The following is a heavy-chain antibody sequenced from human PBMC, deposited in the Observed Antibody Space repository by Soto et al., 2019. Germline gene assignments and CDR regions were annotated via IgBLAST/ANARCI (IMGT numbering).Heavy chain of an antibody. CDR2: IYYSGST. CDR1: GGYISSYY. J-gene: IGHJ4*02. V-gene: IGHV4-59*01. D-gene: IGHD3-16*01. Sequence: TSETLSLTCTVSGGYISSYYWSWIRQPPGKGLEWIGYIYYSGSTNYNPSLKSRVTISVDTSKNQFSLKLSSVTAADTAVYYCARGGYYFDYWGQGTLVTVSS. CDR3: ARGGYYFDY.